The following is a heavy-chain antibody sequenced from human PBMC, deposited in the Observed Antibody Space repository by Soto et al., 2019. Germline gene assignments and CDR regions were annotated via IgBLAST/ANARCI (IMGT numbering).Heavy chain of an antibody. CDR2: VSIGGST. CDR3: AKRRGAGGHFDY. D-gene: IGHD2-15*01. Sequence: GGSLRLSCKASGFNFRSYAMGWVRQGPGKGLEWVAVVSIGGSTHYADSVRGRFTISRDNSKNTLSLQMNSLTAEDTAVYFCAKRRGAGGHFDYWGQGALVTVSS. CDR1: GFNFRSYA. V-gene: IGHV3-23*01. J-gene: IGHJ4*02.